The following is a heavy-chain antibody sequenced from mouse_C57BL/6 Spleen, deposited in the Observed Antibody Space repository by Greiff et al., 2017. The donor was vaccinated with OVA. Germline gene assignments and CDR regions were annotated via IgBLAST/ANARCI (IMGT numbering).Heavy chain of an antibody. CDR3: ASHYYGSSYWYFDV. CDR2: ISGGGGNT. CDR1: GFTFSSYT. Sequence: EVQGVESGGGLVKPGGSLKLSCAASGFTFSSYTMSWVRQTPEKRLEWVATISGGGGNTYYPDSVKGRFTISRDNAKNTLYLQMSSLRSEDTALYYCASHYYGSSYWYFDVWGTGTTVTVSS. D-gene: IGHD1-1*01. V-gene: IGHV5-9*01. J-gene: IGHJ1*03.